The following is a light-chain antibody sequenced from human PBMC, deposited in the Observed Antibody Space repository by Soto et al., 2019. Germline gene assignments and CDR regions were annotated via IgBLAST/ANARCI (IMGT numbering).Light chain of an antibody. Sequence: QSALTQPASVSGSPGQSITISCTGTNSDVGSYNLVSWYQQHPGKAPKLMISEGSKRPSGVSDRFSGSKSGNTASLAISGVRSEDEADYFCAAWDDSLRAPVFGGGTKLTVL. CDR1: NSDVGSYNL. CDR2: EGS. CDR3: AAWDDSLRAPV. J-gene: IGLJ2*01. V-gene: IGLV2-14*02.